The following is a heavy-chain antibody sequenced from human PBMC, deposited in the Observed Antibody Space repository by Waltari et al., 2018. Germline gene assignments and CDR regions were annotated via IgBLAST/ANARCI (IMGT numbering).Heavy chain of an antibody. CDR3: AKTPAMTTVTLFDY. J-gene: IGHJ4*02. CDR1: GFTFASYA. CDR2: ICGTGGCT. D-gene: IGHD4-17*01. Sequence: EVQLLESGGDLVQPGGSLRLSCTGSGFTFASYALNWVRQTPGKGLEWVSGICGTGGCTYYADSVKGRFTNSRDNSKNTLYLQMSSLRAEDTAMYYCAKTPAMTTVTLFDYWGQGTLVTVSS. V-gene: IGHV3-23*01.